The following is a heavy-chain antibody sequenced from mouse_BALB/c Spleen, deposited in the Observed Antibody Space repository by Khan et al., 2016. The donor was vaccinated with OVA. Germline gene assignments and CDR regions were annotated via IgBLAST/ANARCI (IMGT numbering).Heavy chain of an antibody. CDR3: VRDGAYYRNYGWFAY. D-gene: IGHD2-5*01. Sequence: QVQLQQSGAELARPGASVKMSCKASGYTFTSYTIHWIKLRPGQGLEWIGYINPSNGYTNYNQKFKDKATLTADKSSNTAYMQLRSLTSDDSAVYNSVRDGAYYRNYGWFAYGGQGTLVAVAA. J-gene: IGHJ3*01. CDR2: INPSNGYT. V-gene: IGHV1-4*01. CDR1: GYTFTSYT.